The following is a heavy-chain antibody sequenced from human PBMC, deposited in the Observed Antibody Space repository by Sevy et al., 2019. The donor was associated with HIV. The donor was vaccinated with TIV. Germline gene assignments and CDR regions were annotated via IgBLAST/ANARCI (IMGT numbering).Heavy chain of an antibody. CDR2: IRYDGSDK. D-gene: IGHD6-13*01. CDR3: AKDLAGPGRRYFDY. Sequence: GGSLRLSCAASGFTFSNYGMHWVRQVPGKGLEWVTFIRYDGSDKYYAASVKGRFPISRDDSKNTLYLQMDSRRAEDTAIYYCAKDLAGPGRRYFDYWGQGTLVTVSS. J-gene: IGHJ4*02. V-gene: IGHV3-30*02. CDR1: GFTFSNYG.